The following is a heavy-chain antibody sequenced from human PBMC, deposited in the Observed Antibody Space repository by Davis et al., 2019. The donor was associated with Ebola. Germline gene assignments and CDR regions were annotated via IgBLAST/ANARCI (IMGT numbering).Heavy chain of an antibody. J-gene: IGHJ5*02. V-gene: IGHV1-18*01. CDR1: GGTFSSYG. CDR3: ARGGAAAGTRNNWFDP. Sequence: ASVKVSCKASGGTFSSYGISWVRQAPGQGLEWMGWISAYNGNTNYAQKLQGRVTMTTDTSTSTAYMELRSLRSDDTAVYYCARGGAAAGTRNNWFDPWGQGTLVTVSS. D-gene: IGHD6-13*01. CDR2: ISAYNGNT.